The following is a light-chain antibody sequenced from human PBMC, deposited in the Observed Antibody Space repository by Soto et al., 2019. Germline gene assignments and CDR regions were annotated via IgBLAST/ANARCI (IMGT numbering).Light chain of an antibody. Sequence: AIQLTQSPSSLSASVGVRVTITCRASQGISSALAWYQQKPGKAPKLLIYDASSLESGVPSRFSGSGSGTDFTLTISSLQPEDFATYYCQQFNNYLFTVGPGTKVDIK. J-gene: IGKJ3*01. CDR3: QQFNNYLFT. CDR2: DAS. V-gene: IGKV1D-13*01. CDR1: QGISSA.